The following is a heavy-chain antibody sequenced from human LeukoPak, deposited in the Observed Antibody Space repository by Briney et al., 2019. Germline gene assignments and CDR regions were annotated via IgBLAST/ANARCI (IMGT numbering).Heavy chain of an antibody. CDR3: ARLKPGYIYGQPYFDY. CDR1: GGSIGSYY. D-gene: IGHD5-18*01. V-gene: IGHV4-59*08. Sequence: SETLSLTCIVSGGSIGSYYWNWIRQPPGKGLEWIGYIYYSGSTNYNPSLKSRVTISVDTSKNQFSLKLSSVTAADTAVYYCARLKPGYIYGQPYFDYWGQGTLVTVSS. CDR2: IYYSGST. J-gene: IGHJ4*02.